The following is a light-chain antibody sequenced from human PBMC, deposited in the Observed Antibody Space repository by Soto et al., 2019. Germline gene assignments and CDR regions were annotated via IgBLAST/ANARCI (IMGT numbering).Light chain of an antibody. J-gene: IGLJ3*02. Sequence: QPVLTQSPSASASLGASGKLTCTLSSGHSSYAIAWHQQQPEKGPRYLMKLNSDGSHSKGDGIPDRFSGSSSGAERYLIISSLQSEEEGDYYWQTLDTGFRVFGGGTKRTVL. CDR1: SGHSSYA. V-gene: IGLV4-69*02. CDR3: QTLDTGFRV. CDR2: LNSDGSH.